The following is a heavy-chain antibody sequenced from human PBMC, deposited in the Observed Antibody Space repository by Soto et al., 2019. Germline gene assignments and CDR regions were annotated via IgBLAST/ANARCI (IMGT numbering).Heavy chain of an antibody. V-gene: IGHV1-3*01. CDR1: GYTFTSYA. Sequence: GASVKVSCKASGYTFTSYAMHWVRQAPGQRLEWMGWINAGNGNTKYSQKFQGRVTITRDTSASTAYMELSSLRSEDTAVYYCARDRQVVAGMGEYLGPVTYGMDVWGQGTTVTVSS. CDR2: INAGNGNT. CDR3: ARDRQVVAGMGEYLGPVTYGMDV. D-gene: IGHD6-19*01. J-gene: IGHJ6*02.